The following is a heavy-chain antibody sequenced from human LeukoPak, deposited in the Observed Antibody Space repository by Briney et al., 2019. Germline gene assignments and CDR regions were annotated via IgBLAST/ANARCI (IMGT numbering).Heavy chain of an antibody. Sequence: SETLSLTCTVSGGSISNNNYYWAWIRQPPGKGLECIGSIYYSGNSCYNPSLKSRVTISIDTSKNQFSLKMTSLTAADTAVYYCAKLYSGTRPPDYWGQGTLVTVSS. J-gene: IGHJ4*02. CDR2: IYYSGNS. CDR3: AKLYSGTRPPDY. V-gene: IGHV4-39*01. CDR1: GGSISNNNYY. D-gene: IGHD3-10*01.